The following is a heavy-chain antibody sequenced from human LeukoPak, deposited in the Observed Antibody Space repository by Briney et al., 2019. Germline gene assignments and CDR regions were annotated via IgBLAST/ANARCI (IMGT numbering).Heavy chain of an antibody. J-gene: IGHJ4*02. CDR3: ARGGTLFDY. Sequence: ASVKVSCKASGYTFTSFDINWVRQATGQGLEWMGIINPSGGSTSYAQKFQGRVTMTRDTSTSTVYMELSSLRSEDTAVYYCARGGTLFDYWGQGTLVTVSS. V-gene: IGHV1-46*01. CDR1: GYTFTSFD. CDR2: INPSGGST.